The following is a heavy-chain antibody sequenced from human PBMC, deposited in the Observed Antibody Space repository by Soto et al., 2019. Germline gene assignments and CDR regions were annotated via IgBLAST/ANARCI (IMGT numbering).Heavy chain of an antibody. CDR3: ARAVYYGSGSYLYYYYYGMDV. V-gene: IGHV4-34*01. CDR1: GGSFSGYY. D-gene: IGHD3-10*01. Sequence: SETLSLTCAVYGGSFSGYYWSWIRQPPGKGLEWIGEINHSGSTNYNPSLKSRVTISVDKSKNQFSLKLSSVTAADTAVYYCARAVYYGSGSYLYYYYYGMDVWGQGTTVT. CDR2: INHSGST. J-gene: IGHJ6*02.